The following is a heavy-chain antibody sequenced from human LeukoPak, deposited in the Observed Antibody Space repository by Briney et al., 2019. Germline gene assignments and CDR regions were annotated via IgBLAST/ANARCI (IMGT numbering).Heavy chain of an antibody. Sequence: GGSLRLSCAASGFTFSSYAMHWVRQAPGKGLEWVAVISYDGSNKYYADSVKGRFTISRDNSNNTLYLQMNSLRAEDTAVYYCARDSVAIVVVPAAYTPYFQHWGQGTLVTVSS. J-gene: IGHJ1*01. V-gene: IGHV3-30*01. CDR3: ARDSVAIVVVPAAYTPYFQH. CDR2: ISYDGSNK. CDR1: GFTFSSYA. D-gene: IGHD2-2*01.